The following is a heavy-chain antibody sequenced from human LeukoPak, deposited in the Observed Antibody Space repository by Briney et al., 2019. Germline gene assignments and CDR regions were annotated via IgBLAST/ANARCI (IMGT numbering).Heavy chain of an antibody. V-gene: IGHV1-2*04. CDR3: ARGGYYGSGSYYTNRYYYYGMDV. J-gene: IGHJ6*04. CDR2: IDPNSGGT. D-gene: IGHD3-10*01. Sequence: GASVKVSCKASGYTFTGYYTHWVRQAPGQGLKWMGWIDPNSGGTNYAQKLQGWVTMTRDTSISTAYMELSRLRSDDTAVYYCARGGYYGSGSYYTNRYYYYGMDVWGKGTTVTVSS. CDR1: GYTFTGYY.